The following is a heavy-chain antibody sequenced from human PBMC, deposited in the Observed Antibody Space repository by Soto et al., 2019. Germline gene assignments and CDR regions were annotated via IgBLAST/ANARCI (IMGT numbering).Heavy chain of an antibody. CDR1: GGCIGTYY. CDR3: ARHPGYYDILTGYTTYYFDY. D-gene: IGHD3-9*01. V-gene: IGHV4-59*08. J-gene: IGHJ4*02. CDR2: IYYRGNT. Sequence: PSETLSLTCTVWGGCIGTYYWSWFRQPPGKGLEWIGYIYYRGNTNYNPSLKSRVTISLDTPKNQFSLKLSSVTAADTAVYYCARHPGYYDILTGYTTYYFDYWGQGILVTVSS.